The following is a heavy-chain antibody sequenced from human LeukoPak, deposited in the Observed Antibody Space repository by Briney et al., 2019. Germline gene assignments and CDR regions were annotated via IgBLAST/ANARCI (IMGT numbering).Heavy chain of an antibody. D-gene: IGHD3-22*01. CDR3: ARVGYESSGYPQFFDY. J-gene: IGHJ4*02. CDR1: GGTFSSYA. V-gene: IGHV1-69*06. Sequence: SVNASCKPSGGTFSSYAISWVRHAPGQGIAWMGGIIPIFGAANSAQKFQGRVTTTADKSTSTAYMELSSLRSEDTAVYYCARVGYESSGYPQFFDYWGQGTLVTAS. CDR2: IIPIFGAA.